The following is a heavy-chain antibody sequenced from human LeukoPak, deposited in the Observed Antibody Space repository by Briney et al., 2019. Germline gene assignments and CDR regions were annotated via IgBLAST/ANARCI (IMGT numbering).Heavy chain of an antibody. CDR1: GGSVSSSSSY. V-gene: IGHV4-39*01. Sequence: SETLSLTCTVSGGSVSSSSSYWGWIRQPPGEGLEWIGSIYYSGSTHYNPSLKSRVTISVDTSKNQFSLKLGSVTAADTAVYYCASPDLSNGKLYYFDYWGQGTLVTVSS. CDR2: IYYSGST. J-gene: IGHJ4*02. CDR3: ASPDLSNGKLYYFDY. D-gene: IGHD4-11*01.